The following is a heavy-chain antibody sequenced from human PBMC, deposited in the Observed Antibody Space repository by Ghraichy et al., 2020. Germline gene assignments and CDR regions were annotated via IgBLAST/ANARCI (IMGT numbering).Heavy chain of an antibody. V-gene: IGHV1-8*01. Sequence: ASVKVSCKASGYTFTSYDINWVRQATGQGLEWMGWMNPNSGNTGYAQKFQGRVTMTRNTSISTAYMELSSLRSEDTAVYYCARGLFRVGATDYWGQGTLVTVSS. J-gene: IGHJ4*02. CDR1: GYTFTSYD. CDR3: ARGLFRVGATDY. CDR2: MNPNSGNT. D-gene: IGHD1-26*01.